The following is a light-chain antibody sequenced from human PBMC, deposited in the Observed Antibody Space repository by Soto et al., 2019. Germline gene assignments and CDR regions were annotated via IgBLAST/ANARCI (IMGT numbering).Light chain of an antibody. Sequence: DIQMTQSPSSLSASVGDRVTITCRASQSISSYLNWYQQKPGKAPKLLIYAASSLQSGVPSRFSGSGSGTDFTRTISSLQPEDFATYYCHQSYSTLYTFGQGTRLESK. CDR3: HQSYSTLYT. CDR2: AAS. V-gene: IGKV1-39*01. CDR1: QSISSY. J-gene: IGKJ5*01.